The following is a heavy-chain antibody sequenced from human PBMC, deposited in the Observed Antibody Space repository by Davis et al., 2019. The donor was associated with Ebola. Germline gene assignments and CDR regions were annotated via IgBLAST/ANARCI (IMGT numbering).Heavy chain of an antibody. D-gene: IGHD3-9*01. CDR2: ISYDGSNK. V-gene: IGHV3-30*04. CDR1: GFSFSTYA. CDR3: ARATIPNT. Sequence: GESLKISCSASGFSFSTYAMHWVRQAPGKGLEWVAVISYDGSNKYYADSVKGRFTISRDNSKNTLYLQMNSLRAEDTAVYYCARATIPNTWGQGTLVTVSS. J-gene: IGHJ5*02.